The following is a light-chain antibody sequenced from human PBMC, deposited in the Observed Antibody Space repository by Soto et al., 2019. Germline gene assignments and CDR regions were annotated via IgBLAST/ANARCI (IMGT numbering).Light chain of an antibody. J-gene: IGKJ1*01. CDR2: KAS. CDR1: QTISSW. Sequence: DTQMTQSPSTLSGSVGDRVTITCXASQTISSWLAWYQQKPGKAPKLLIYKASTLKSGVPSRFSGSGSGTEFTLTISSLQPDDFATYYCQHYNYYSPWTFGQGTKVDIK. CDR3: QHYNYYSPWT. V-gene: IGKV1-5*03.